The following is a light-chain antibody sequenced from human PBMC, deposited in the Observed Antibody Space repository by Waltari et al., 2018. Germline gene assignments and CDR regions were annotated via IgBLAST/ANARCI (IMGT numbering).Light chain of an antibody. J-gene: IGKJ1*01. CDR1: QSISSY. V-gene: IGKV1-39*01. CDR2: AAS. CDR3: QQSYSTPT. Sequence: DIQMTQSPSSLSASVGDRVTITCRESQSISSYLNWYQQKPGKAPKLLIYAASSLQCGVPSRFSGSGSGTDFTLTISSLQPEDFATYYCQQSYSTPTFGQGTKVVIK.